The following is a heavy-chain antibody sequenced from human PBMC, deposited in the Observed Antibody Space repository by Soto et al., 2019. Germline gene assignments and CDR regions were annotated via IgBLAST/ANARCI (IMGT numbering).Heavy chain of an antibody. CDR2: ISYDGSNK. CDR1: GFTFSSYG. J-gene: IGHJ4*02. V-gene: IGHV3-30*03. CDR3: AREKSIAARPFDY. Sequence: PGGSLRLSCAASGFTFSSYGMHWVRQAPGKGLEWVAVISYDGSNKYYADSVKGRFTISRDNAKNSLYLQMNSLRADDTAFYYCAREKSIAARPFDYWGEGTLVTVSS. D-gene: IGHD6-6*01.